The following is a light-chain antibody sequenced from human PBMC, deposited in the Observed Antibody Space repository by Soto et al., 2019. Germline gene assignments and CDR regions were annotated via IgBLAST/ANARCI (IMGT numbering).Light chain of an antibody. J-gene: IGLJ1*01. CDR3: CSYAGSSNV. CDR1: SSDVGGYNY. V-gene: IGLV2-8*01. CDR2: EAN. Sequence: QSALTQPPSASGSPGQSVAISCTGTSSDVGGYNYVSWYQQHPGKAPKLMIYEANKRPSGVPDRFSGSKSGNTASLTASGLQAEEAADYYCCSYAGSSNVFGPGTKLTVL.